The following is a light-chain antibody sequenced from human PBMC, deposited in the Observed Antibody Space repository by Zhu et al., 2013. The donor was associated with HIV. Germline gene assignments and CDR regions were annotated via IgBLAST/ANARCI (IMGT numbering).Light chain of an antibody. CDR1: QSVGGW. V-gene: IGKV1-5*03. Sequence: DIQMTQSPSTLSVSIGDRVTITCRASQSVGGWLAWYQQKPGKAPKLLIYRASVLQSGVPSRFRGSDSGTEFILTISSLQPDDFATYYCQQYKTYWTFGQGTKVELK. J-gene: IGKJ1*01. CDR2: RAS. CDR3: QQYKTYWT.